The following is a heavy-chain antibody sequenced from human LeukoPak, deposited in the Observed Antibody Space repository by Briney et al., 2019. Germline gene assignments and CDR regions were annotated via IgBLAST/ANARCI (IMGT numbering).Heavy chain of an antibody. Sequence: KSSETLSLTCTVSGGSISSYYWSWIRQPAGVGLEWIGRIYTSGSTNYNPSLKSRVTMSVDTSKNQFSLKLSSVTAADTAVYYCARVFGSFLLDAFDIWGQGTMVTVSS. D-gene: IGHD1-26*01. CDR2: IYTSGST. V-gene: IGHV4-4*07. CDR1: GGSISSYY. J-gene: IGHJ3*02. CDR3: ARVFGSFLLDAFDI.